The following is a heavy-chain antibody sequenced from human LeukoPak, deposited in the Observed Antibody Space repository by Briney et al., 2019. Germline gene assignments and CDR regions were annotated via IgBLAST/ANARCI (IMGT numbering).Heavy chain of an antibody. CDR1: GGSISRGSYY. CDR3: ARVTSPAGDFWSGPLDY. CDR2: IYTSGST. J-gene: IGHJ4*02. V-gene: IGHV4-61*02. Sequence: PSQTLSLTCTVSGGSISRGSYYWSWIRQPAGKGLEWIGRIYTSGSTNYNPSLKSRVTISVDTSKNQFSLKLSSVTAADTAVYYCARVTSPAGDFWSGPLDYWGQRTLVTVSS. D-gene: IGHD3-3*01.